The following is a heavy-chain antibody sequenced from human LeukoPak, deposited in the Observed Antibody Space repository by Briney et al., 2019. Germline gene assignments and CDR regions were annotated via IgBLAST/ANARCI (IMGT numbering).Heavy chain of an antibody. CDR2: MYTGGGR. CDR1: GFSVSNYY. CDR3: TRGQSYCGADCYSD. J-gene: IGHJ4*02. Sequence: PGGSLRLSCAASGFSVSNYYMSWVRQPPGKGLGWVSVMYTGGGRYYGDSVKGRFTISRDNSKNTVFLQMNSLRVEDTALYYCTRGQSYCGADCYSDWGQGTLVTVSS. V-gene: IGHV3-66*01. D-gene: IGHD2-21*02.